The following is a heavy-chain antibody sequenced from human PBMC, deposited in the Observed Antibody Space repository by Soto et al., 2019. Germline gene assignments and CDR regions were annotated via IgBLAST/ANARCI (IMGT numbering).Heavy chain of an antibody. D-gene: IGHD3-10*01. CDR1: GFTFSAFA. CDR2: ISYDGTNE. Sequence: GGSLRLSCTVSGFTFSAFAMYWVRQAPGKGLEWVALISYDGTNEDYAESVRGRFTISRDNSKNALYLDMNSLSAEDSAVYFCAKGVVREPAYFDYWGQGTLVTVSS. J-gene: IGHJ4*02. V-gene: IGHV3-30*18. CDR3: AKGVVREPAYFDY.